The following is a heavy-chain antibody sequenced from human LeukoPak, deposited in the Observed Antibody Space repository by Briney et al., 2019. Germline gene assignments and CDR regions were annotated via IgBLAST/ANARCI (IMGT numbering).Heavy chain of an antibody. Sequence: GRSLRLSCAATGLTFSSYEMSWVRQAPGKGLEWVSYISSSGSPIYYADSVKGRFTISRDNAKNSVYLQMNSLRAEDTAVYHCAREDADDAFDSWSQGTMVTLSS. CDR1: GLTFSSYE. V-gene: IGHV3-48*03. J-gene: IGHJ3*02. CDR2: ISSSGSPI. CDR3: AREDADDAFDS.